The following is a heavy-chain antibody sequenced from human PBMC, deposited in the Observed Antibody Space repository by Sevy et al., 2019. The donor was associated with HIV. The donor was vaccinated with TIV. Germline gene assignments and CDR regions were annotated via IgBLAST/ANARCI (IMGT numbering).Heavy chain of an antibody. CDR3: ARFGSYRLAYYGMDV. V-gene: IGHV5-51*01. CDR1: GYSFTNYW. Sequence: GESLKISCKGSGYSFTNYWIGWVRQMPGKGLELMGIIYPGDSDTRHSPSFQGQVTISADKSISTAYLQWRSLRASDTAMYYCARFGSYRLAYYGMDVWGQGTTVTVSS. D-gene: IGHD2-15*01. J-gene: IGHJ6*02. CDR2: IYPGDSDT.